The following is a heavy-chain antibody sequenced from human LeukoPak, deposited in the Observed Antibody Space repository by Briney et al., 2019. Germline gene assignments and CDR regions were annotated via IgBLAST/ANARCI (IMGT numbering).Heavy chain of an antibody. CDR3: ARGYAPGYDAFDI. J-gene: IGHJ3*02. CDR2: ISGSGGST. CDR1: GFTFSSYG. D-gene: IGHD2-2*01. V-gene: IGHV3-23*01. Sequence: GGSLRLSCAASGFTFSSYGMSWVRQAPGKGLEWVSAISGSGGSTYYADSVKGRFTISRDNSKNTLYLQMNSLRAEDTAVYYCARGYAPGYDAFDIWGQGTMVTVSS.